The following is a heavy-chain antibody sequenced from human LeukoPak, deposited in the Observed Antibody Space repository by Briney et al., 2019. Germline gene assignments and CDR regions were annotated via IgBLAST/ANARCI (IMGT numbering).Heavy chain of an antibody. CDR1: GYSISSGYY. J-gene: IGHJ4*02. CDR3: AREPPDTPGTDYYDYVWGSYRYPYYYFDY. CDR2: IYHSGST. V-gene: IGHV4-38-2*02. D-gene: IGHD3-16*02. Sequence: MPSETLSLTCTVSGYSISSGYYWGWIRQPPGKGLEWIGSIYHSGSTYYNTSLKSRVTISVDTSKNQFSLKLSSVTAADTAVYYCAREPPDTPGTDYYDYVWGSYRYPYYYFDYWGQGTLVTVSS.